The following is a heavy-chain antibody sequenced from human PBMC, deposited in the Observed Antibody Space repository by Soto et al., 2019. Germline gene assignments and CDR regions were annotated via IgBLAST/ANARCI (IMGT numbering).Heavy chain of an antibody. D-gene: IGHD3-22*01. CDR3: ARADYYDSSGFYYDC. Sequence: QVQLVQSGAEVKKPGASVKVSCKASGYSFTNHYIHWVRQAPGQGLEWMGIINPSGGSTNYLQKFQGRITMTWDTSTSTVYMELSSLRSEDTAVYFCARADYYDSSGFYYDCWGQGTLVTVSS. J-gene: IGHJ4*02. CDR2: INPSGGST. CDR1: GYSFTNHY. V-gene: IGHV1-46*01.